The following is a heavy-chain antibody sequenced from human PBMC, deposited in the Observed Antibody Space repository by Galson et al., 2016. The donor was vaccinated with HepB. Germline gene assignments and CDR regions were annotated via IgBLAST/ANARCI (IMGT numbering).Heavy chain of an antibody. D-gene: IGHD1-26*01. Sequence: SLRLSCAASGFTVTNYYMNWVRQAPGKGLEWISVIYVGDNTNYADSVKGRFAISRDKSRNTLFLQLNGLRDEDTATYYCARGVGLTGPPFVDYWGQGALVTVSS. V-gene: IGHV3-53*01. CDR3: ARGVGLTGPPFVDY. J-gene: IGHJ4*02. CDR1: GFTVTNYY. CDR2: IYVGDNT.